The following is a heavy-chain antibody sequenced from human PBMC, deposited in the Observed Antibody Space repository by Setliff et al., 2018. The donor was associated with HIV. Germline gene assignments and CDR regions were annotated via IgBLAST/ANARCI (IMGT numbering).Heavy chain of an antibody. J-gene: IGHJ4*02. CDR1: GYTFTGYY. D-gene: IGHD3-3*01. V-gene: IGHV1-2*06. Sequence: EASVKVSCKASGYTFTGYYMHWVRQAPGQGLEWMGRINPNSGGTNYAQRFQGRVTMTRNTSISTAYMELSSLRSEDTAVYYCARGNPQLQFLEWPYFDYWGQGTLVTVSS. CDR3: ARGNPQLQFLEWPYFDY. CDR2: INPNSGGT.